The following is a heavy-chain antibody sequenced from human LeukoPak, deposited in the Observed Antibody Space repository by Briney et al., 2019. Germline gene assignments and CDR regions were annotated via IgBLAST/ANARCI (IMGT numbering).Heavy chain of an antibody. CDR3: AREFSSGWYLRYYYYMDV. D-gene: IGHD6-19*01. CDR2: INHSGST. J-gene: IGHJ6*03. V-gene: IGHV4-34*01. Sequence: PSETLSLTCTVSGGSISSYYWGWIRQPPGKGLEWIGEINHSGSTNYNPSLKSRVTISVDTSKNQFSLKLSSVTAADTAVYYCAREFSSGWYLRYYYYMDVWGKGTTVTVSS. CDR1: GGSISSYY.